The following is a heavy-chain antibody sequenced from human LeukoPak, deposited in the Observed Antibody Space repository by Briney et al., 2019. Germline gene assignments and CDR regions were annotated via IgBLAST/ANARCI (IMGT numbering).Heavy chain of an antibody. V-gene: IGHV1-18*01. CDR1: GYTFTSYG. CDR3: ASSQQQLGYFDY. D-gene: IGHD6-13*01. CDR2: ISAYNGNT. J-gene: IGHJ4*02. Sequence: ASVKVSCKASGYTFTSYGISWVRQAPGQGLEWMGWISAYNGNTNYAQKPQGRVTMTTDTSTSTAYMELRSLRSDDTAVYYCASSQQQLGYFDYWGQGTLVTVSS.